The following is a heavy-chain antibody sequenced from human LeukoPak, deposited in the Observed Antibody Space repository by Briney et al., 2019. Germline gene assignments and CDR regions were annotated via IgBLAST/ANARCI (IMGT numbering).Heavy chain of an antibody. CDR2: IKQDGSEK. J-gene: IGHJ1*01. CDR3: ARDLNTVTTAYFQH. Sequence: GGSLRLSCAASGFTFRNYWMSWIRQAPGKGLEWVANIKQDGSEKHYVDSVKGRFTISRDNAKNSLYLQMNSLRAEDTALYYCARDLNTVTTAYFQHWGQGTLVTVSS. V-gene: IGHV3-7*03. D-gene: IGHD4-17*01. CDR1: GFTFRNYW.